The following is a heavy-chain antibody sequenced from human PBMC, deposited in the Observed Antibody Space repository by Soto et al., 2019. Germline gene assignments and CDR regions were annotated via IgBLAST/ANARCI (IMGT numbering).Heavy chain of an antibody. D-gene: IGHD3-10*01. Sequence: GASVKVSCKTSGCIFTSYYIHWVRQAPGQGLEWMGIINPSGGTTTYAQKFQGRVTMTRDTSTSTVYMELSSLRSEDTAVYYCARDQSWQDLAWWCDPWGQGTLVTVS. J-gene: IGHJ5*02. CDR3: ARDQSWQDLAWWCDP. CDR2: INPSGGTT. V-gene: IGHV1-46*03. CDR1: GCIFTSYY.